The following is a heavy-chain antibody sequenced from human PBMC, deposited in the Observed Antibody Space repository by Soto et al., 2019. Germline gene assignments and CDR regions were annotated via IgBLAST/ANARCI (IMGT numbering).Heavy chain of an antibody. Sequence: QVQLVESGGGVVQPGRSLRLSCAASGFTFSSYGMHWVRQAPGKGLEWVAVIWYDGSNKYYADSVKGRFTISRDNSKNPLYLQMNSLRAEDTAVYYCAREMHGYGDYVCYFDYWGQGTLVTVSS. CDR1: GFTFSSYG. D-gene: IGHD4-17*01. CDR2: IWYDGSNK. CDR3: AREMHGYGDYVCYFDY. J-gene: IGHJ4*02. V-gene: IGHV3-33*01.